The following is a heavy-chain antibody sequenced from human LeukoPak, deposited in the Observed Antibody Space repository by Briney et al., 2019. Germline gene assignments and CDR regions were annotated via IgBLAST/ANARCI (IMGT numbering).Heavy chain of an antibody. CDR3: ARHTSKWYVLDY. Sequence: SETLSLTCTASGGSISTYYWSWIRQPPGKGLDWIGSFYYTGSTNYNPSLRSRVTISLDTSENQISLRLSSVTAADTAVYYCARHTSKWYVLDYWGQGTLVTVSS. CDR1: GGSISTYY. J-gene: IGHJ4*02. CDR2: FYYTGST. D-gene: IGHD6-13*01. V-gene: IGHV4-59*01.